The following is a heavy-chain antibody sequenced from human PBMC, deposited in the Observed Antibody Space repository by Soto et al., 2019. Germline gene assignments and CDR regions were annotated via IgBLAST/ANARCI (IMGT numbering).Heavy chain of an antibody. CDR2: IIPIFGTA. Sequence: QVQLVQSGAEVKKPGSSVKVSCKASGGTFSSYAISWVRQAPGQGLEWMGGIIPIFGTANYAQKFQGRVTITADESKSTAYMELSSLRSEDTAVYYCAGCSGGSCSTDYYYYYGMDVWGQGTTVTVSS. CDR1: GGTFSSYA. J-gene: IGHJ6*02. CDR3: AGCSGGSCSTDYYYYYGMDV. D-gene: IGHD2-15*01. V-gene: IGHV1-69*01.